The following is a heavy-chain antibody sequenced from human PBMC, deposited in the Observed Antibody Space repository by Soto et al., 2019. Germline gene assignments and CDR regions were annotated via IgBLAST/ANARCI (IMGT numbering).Heavy chain of an antibody. V-gene: IGHV4-4*02. D-gene: IGHD6-19*01. CDR1: GGSISSSNW. CDR3: AKSDGGSCCF. Sequence: QVQLQESGPGLVKPSGTLSLTCTVSGGSISSSNWWSWIRQPPGKGLEWIGEIYHSGDTNYNPSLKSRLTSSVDKSRNQFSLKLTSLTAADTALYYCAKSDGGSCCFWGQGTMVTVS. CDR2: IYHSGDT. J-gene: IGHJ3*01.